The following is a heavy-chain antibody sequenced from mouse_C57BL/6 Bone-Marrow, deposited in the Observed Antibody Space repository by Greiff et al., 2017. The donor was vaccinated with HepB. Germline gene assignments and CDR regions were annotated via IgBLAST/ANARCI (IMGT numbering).Heavy chain of an antibody. CDR2: INPNSGST. CDR1: GYTFTSYW. Sequence: QVQLQQPGAELVKPGASVKLSCKASGYTFTSYWMHWVKQRPGQGLEWIGMINPNSGSTNYNEKFKSKATLTVDKSSSTAYMQRSSLTSEDSAVYYCARILRRGAMDYWGQGTSVTVSS. CDR3: ARILRRGAMDY. D-gene: IGHD2-12*01. V-gene: IGHV1-64*01. J-gene: IGHJ4*01.